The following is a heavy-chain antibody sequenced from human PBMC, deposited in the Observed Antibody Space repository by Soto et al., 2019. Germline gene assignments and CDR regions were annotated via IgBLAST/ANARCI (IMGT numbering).Heavy chain of an antibody. CDR1: GFTVSSNY. J-gene: IGHJ3*02. D-gene: IGHD4-17*01. CDR2: IYSGGST. Sequence: GGSLRLSCAASGFTVSSNYMSWVRQAPGKGLEWVSVIYSGGSTYYADSVKGRFTISRDNSKNTLYLQMNGLRAEDTAVYYCARAPVTHDDDAFDIWGQGTMVTVSS. CDR3: ARAPVTHDDDAFDI. V-gene: IGHV3-66*01.